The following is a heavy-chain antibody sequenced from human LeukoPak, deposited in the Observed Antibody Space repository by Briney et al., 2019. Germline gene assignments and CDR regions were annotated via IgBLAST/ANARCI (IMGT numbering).Heavy chain of an antibody. CDR1: GGSISSYY. J-gene: IGHJ6*03. CDR3: ARLGGSSSWYVGYYYMDV. CDR2: IYTSGST. Sequence: SETLSLTCTASGGSISSYYWSWIRQPAGKGLEWIGRIYTSGSTNYNPSLKSRVTISVDKSKNQFSLKLSSVTAADTAVYYCARLGGSSSWYVGYYYMDVWGKGTTVTVSS. D-gene: IGHD6-13*01. V-gene: IGHV4-4*07.